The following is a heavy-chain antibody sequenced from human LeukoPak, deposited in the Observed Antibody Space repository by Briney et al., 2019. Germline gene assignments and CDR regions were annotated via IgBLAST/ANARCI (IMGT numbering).Heavy chain of an antibody. Sequence: GGSLRLSCAASGFTFSSYAMSWVRQAPGKGLEWVSAISGSGGSTYYADSVKGRFTISRDNSKNALYLQMNSLRAEDTAVYYCAKDQMVRGVTHFDYWGREPWSPSPQ. V-gene: IGHV3-23*01. CDR3: AKDQMVRGVTHFDY. J-gene: IGHJ4*02. D-gene: IGHD3-10*01. CDR2: ISGSGGST. CDR1: GFTFSSYA.